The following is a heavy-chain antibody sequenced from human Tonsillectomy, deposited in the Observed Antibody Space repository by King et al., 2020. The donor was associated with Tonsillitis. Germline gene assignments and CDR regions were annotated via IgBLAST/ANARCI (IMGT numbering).Heavy chain of an antibody. CDR3: ARDLEYYGMDV. V-gene: IGHV1-69*01. Sequence: QLVQSGAEVKKPGSSVKVSCKASGGTFSSYAISWVRQAPGQGLEWLGGSIPIFGTANYAQKFQGRVTITADESTSTAYMELSSLRSEDTAVYYCARDLEYYGMDVWGQGTTVTVSS. D-gene: IGHD1-1*01. J-gene: IGHJ6*02. CDR2: SIPIFGTA. CDR1: GGTFSSYA.